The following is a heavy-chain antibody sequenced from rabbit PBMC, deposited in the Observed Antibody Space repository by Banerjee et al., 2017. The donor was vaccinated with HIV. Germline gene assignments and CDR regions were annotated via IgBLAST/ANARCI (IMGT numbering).Heavy chain of an antibody. D-gene: IGHD1-1*01. CDR1: GFTLSSYW. CDR3: VRMERYGSSSGYTFNL. V-gene: IGHV1S45*01. Sequence: QEQLEESGGGLVQPEGSLTLTCTVSGFTLSSYWMCWVRQAPGKGLEWIGCIVTGSTNIYYASWANGRFTISKTSSTTVTLQMTSLTAADTATYFCVRMERYGSSSGYTFNLWGPGTLVTVS. J-gene: IGHJ4*01. CDR2: IVTGSTNI.